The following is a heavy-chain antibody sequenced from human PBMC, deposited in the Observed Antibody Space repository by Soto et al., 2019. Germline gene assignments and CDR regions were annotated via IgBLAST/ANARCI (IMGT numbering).Heavy chain of an antibody. CDR1: GGSVSDNF. V-gene: IGHV4-4*07. D-gene: IGHD2-21*02. CDR3: ARGPYCGGDCFFAS. Sequence: QVPLQESGPGLVKPSETLSLTCTVFGGSVSDNFWSWVRQPAGKGPEYIGRIHARGSTNYNPSLKSRVTMSVDTSHNQFSLRLSSVTAADTAVYYCARGPYCGGDCFFASWGQGALVTVSS. CDR2: IHARGST. J-gene: IGHJ5*01.